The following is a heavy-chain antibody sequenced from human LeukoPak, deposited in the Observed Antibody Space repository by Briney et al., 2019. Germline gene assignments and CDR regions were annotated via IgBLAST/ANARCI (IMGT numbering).Heavy chain of an antibody. V-gene: IGHV1-69*13. CDR3: AAQPLGYCSSTSCYTGDY. CDR1: GGTFSSYA. CDR2: IIPIFGTA. J-gene: IGHJ4*02. Sequence: SVKVSCKASGGTFSSYAISWVRQAPGQGLEWMGGIIPIFGTANYAQKFQGRVTITADESTSTAYMELSSLRSEDTAVYYCAAQPLGYCSSTSCYTGDYWGQGTLVTVSS. D-gene: IGHD2-2*02.